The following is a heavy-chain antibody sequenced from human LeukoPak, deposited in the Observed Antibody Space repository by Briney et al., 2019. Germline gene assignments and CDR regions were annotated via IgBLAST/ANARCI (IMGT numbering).Heavy chain of an antibody. CDR1: GFTFSSYG. Sequence: GGSLRLSCAASGFTFSSYGMHWVRQAPGKGLEWVAVISYDGSNKYYADSVKGRFTISRDNSKNTLYLQVNSLRAEDTAVYYCTTLSGYYPRDFDYWGQGTLVTVSS. CDR3: TTLSGYYPRDFDY. D-gene: IGHD3-22*01. CDR2: ISYDGSNK. J-gene: IGHJ4*02. V-gene: IGHV3-30*03.